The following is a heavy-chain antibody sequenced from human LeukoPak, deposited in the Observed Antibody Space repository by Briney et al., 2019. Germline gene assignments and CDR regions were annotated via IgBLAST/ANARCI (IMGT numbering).Heavy chain of an antibody. V-gene: IGHV1-2*06. CDR3: ARVGITMVRGVNCNWFDP. J-gene: IGHJ5*02. CDR1: GYTFTGYY. Sequence: ASVKVSCKASGYTFTGYYMHWVRQAPGQGLEWMGRINPNSGGTNYAQKSQGRVTMTRDTSISTAYMELSRLRSDDTAVYYCARVGITMVRGVNCNWFDPWSQGTLATVSS. CDR2: INPNSGGT. D-gene: IGHD3-10*01.